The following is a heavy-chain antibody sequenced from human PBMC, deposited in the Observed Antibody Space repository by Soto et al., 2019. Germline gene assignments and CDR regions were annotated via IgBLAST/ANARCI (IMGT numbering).Heavy chain of an antibody. Sequence: ASVKVSCKASGYSFISHYIHWVRQAPGQGLEWMGWMNPNSGNTGYAQKFQGRVTMTRNTSISTAYMELSSLRSEDTAVYYCARGFTIFGVAAYYYYYMDVWGKGTTVTVS. CDR1: GYSFISHY. J-gene: IGHJ6*03. V-gene: IGHV1-8*01. D-gene: IGHD3-3*01. CDR3: ARGFTIFGVAAYYYYYMDV. CDR2: MNPNSGNT.